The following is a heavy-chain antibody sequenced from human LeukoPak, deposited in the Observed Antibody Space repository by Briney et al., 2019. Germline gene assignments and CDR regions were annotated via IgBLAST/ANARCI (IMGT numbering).Heavy chain of an antibody. Sequence: PGGSLRLSCAASGFTFSNYWMTWLRQAPGKGLEWVANIKEDGSEKYYVDSVRGRFTISRDNAKNSLYLQMNSLRAEDTAVYYCARGVERITIFGVADYYGMDVWGQGTTVTVSS. CDR2: IKEDGSEK. J-gene: IGHJ6*02. CDR1: GFTFSNYW. CDR3: ARGVERITIFGVADYYGMDV. D-gene: IGHD3-3*01. V-gene: IGHV3-7*03.